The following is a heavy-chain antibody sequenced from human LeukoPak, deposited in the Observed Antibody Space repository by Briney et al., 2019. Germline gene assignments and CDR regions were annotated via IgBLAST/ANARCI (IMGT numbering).Heavy chain of an antibody. CDR2: INHSGST. D-gene: IGHD3-10*01. J-gene: IGHJ6*03. CDR3: ARQPAGLLWFGELPRYYYYYMDV. Sequence: SETLSLTCAVYGGSFSGYYWNWIRQPPGKGLEWIGEINHSGSTNYNPSLKSRVTISVDTSKNQFSLKLSSVTAADTAVYYCARQPAGLLWFGELPRYYYYYMDVWGKGTTVTVSS. V-gene: IGHV4-34*01. CDR1: GGSFSGYY.